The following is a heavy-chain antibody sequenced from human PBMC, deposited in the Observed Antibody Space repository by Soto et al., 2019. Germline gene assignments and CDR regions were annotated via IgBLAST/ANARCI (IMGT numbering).Heavy chain of an antibody. Sequence: QVQLQESGPGLVRPSQTLSLTCTVSGGSITSGGYYWSWIRQHPGKGLEWIGYIYYSGSTYYKPSLKSRVTISIDTSKNQFSLNPSSVTAADTAVYYCARKGTRGFDYWGQGTLVTASS. CDR1: GGSITSGGYY. D-gene: IGHD1-1*01. V-gene: IGHV4-31*03. J-gene: IGHJ4*02. CDR2: IYYSGST. CDR3: ARKGTRGFDY.